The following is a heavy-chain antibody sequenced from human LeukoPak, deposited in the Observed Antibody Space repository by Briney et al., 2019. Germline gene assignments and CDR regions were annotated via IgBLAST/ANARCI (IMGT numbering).Heavy chain of an antibody. Sequence: GGSLRLSCAASGFTFSSYAMSWVRQAPGKGLEWVSAISGSGGSTYYADSVKGRFTISRDNSKNTLYLQMNSLRAEDTAVYYCAKPSIAVTGKSPYYYGMDVWGQGTTVTVSS. CDR1: GFTFSSYA. D-gene: IGHD6-19*01. CDR3: AKPSIAVTGKSPYYYGMDV. CDR2: ISGSGGST. V-gene: IGHV3-23*01. J-gene: IGHJ6*02.